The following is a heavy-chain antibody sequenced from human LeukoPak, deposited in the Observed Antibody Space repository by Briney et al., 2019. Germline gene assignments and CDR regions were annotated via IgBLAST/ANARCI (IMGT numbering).Heavy chain of an antibody. V-gene: IGHV1-2*02. D-gene: IGHD6-13*01. CDR1: GYTFTGYY. J-gene: IGHJ4*02. Sequence: VASVKVSCKASGYTFTGYYMHWVRQAPGQGLEWMGWINPNSGGTNYAQKFQGRVTMTRDTSISTAYMELSRLRSDDTAVYYCARGSTPGIAAAGTVLGSRPSDYWGQGTLVTVSS. CDR3: ARGSTPGIAAAGTVLGSRPSDY. CDR2: INPNSGGT.